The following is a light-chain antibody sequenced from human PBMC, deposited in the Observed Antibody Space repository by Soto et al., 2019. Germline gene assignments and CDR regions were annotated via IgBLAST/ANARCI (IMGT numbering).Light chain of an antibody. CDR2: GAS. CDR3: QQYNNWPIT. Sequence: EIVMTQSPATLSVSPGERATLSCRASQNVLSNLAWYQQKPGQAPRLLIYGASTRATGIPARFSGSGSGAEFTLSISRLQSEDFAVYDCQQYNNWPITFGQGTRLDIK. V-gene: IGKV3-15*01. CDR1: QNVLSN. J-gene: IGKJ5*01.